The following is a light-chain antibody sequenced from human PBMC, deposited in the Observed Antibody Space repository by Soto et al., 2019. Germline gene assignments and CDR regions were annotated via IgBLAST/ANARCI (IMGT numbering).Light chain of an antibody. CDR3: LQYVASPWT. CDR2: DAS. V-gene: IGKV3-20*01. CDR1: QSVSGSH. J-gene: IGKJ1*01. Sequence: ENVSTQSPGTLSLSPGERATLSCRASQSVSGSHLAWYQQKPGQAPRLLIYDASNRATGIPDRFSGSGSGTDFTLTISRLEPEDFAVYFCLQYVASPWTFGQGARVEIK.